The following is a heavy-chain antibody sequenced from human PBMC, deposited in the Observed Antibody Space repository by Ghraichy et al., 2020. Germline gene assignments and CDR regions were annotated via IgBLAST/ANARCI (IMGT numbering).Heavy chain of an antibody. Sequence: GESLNISCAASGFTFSDHYMDWVRQAPGKGLEWVGRTRNKANSYTTEYAASVKGRFTISRDDSKNSLYLQMNSLKTEDTAVYYCARNYARGGYFDYWGQGTLVTVSS. CDR2: TRNKANSYTT. V-gene: IGHV3-72*01. CDR3: ARNYARGGYFDY. CDR1: GFTFSDHY. J-gene: IGHJ4*02. D-gene: IGHD3-10*02.